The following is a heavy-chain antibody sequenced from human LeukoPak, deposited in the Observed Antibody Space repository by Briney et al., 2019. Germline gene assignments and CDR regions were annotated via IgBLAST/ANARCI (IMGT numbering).Heavy chain of an antibody. CDR2: ISSDESIT. J-gene: IGHJ4*02. CDR1: GFTFSNYW. CDR3: ARVSLSSGCLSN. D-gene: IGHD6-19*01. Sequence: PGGCLRLSCAASGFTFSNYWMHWVRQAPGKGLVWVSRISSDESITSYADSVKGRFTISRDNAKNTLFLQMNGLRAEDTAVYYCARVSLSSGCLSNWGQGTLVTVSS. V-gene: IGHV3-74*01.